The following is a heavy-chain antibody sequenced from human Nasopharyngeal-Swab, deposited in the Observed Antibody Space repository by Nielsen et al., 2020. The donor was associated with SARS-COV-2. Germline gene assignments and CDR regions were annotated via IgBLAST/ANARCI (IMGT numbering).Heavy chain of an antibody. D-gene: IGHD3-22*01. J-gene: IGHJ4*02. Sequence: WIRQSPSRGLEWLGRTYYRSKWYNDYAVSVKSRITINPDTSKNQFSPQLNSVTPEDTAVYYCARVPVLDDSSGYYYESGSGYFDYWGQGTLVTVSS. CDR3: ARVPVLDDSSGYYYESGSGYFDY. CDR2: TYYRSKWYN. V-gene: IGHV6-1*01.